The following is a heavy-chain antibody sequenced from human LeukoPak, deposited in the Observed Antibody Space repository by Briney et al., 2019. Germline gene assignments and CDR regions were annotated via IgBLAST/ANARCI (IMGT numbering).Heavy chain of an antibody. CDR3: ARADSSGYSDFDY. Sequence: VASVKVSCKASGGTFSTYAISWVRQAPGQGLEWMGGIIPIFGTANYEQKFQGRVTITADESTSTAYMELSGLRSEDTAVYYCARADSSGYSDFDYWGQGTLVTVSS. V-gene: IGHV1-69*13. D-gene: IGHD3-22*01. CDR2: IIPIFGTA. CDR1: GGTFSTYA. J-gene: IGHJ4*02.